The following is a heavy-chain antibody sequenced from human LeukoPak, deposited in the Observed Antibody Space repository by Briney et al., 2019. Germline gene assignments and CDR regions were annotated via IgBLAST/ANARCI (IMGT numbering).Heavy chain of an antibody. CDR3: ARGGYYDSSGLYFDY. Sequence: GGSLRLSCAASGFTFSSYEMNWVRQAPGKGLEWVSYISSSGSTIYYADSVKGRFTIPRDNAKNSLYLQMNSLRAEDTAVYYCARGGYYDSSGLYFDYWGQGTLVTVS. CDR2: ISSSGSTI. V-gene: IGHV3-48*03. J-gene: IGHJ4*02. CDR1: GFTFSSYE. D-gene: IGHD3-22*01.